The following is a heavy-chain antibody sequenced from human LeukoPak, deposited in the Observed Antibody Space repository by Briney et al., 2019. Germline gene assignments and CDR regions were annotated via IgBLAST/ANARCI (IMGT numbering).Heavy chain of an antibody. D-gene: IGHD5-24*01. J-gene: IGHJ3*02. V-gene: IGHV3-30*01. CDR1: GFTFSSYA. Sequence: GGSLRPSCAASGFTFSSYAIHWVRQAPGKGLEWVAVISYDVSNKYYADSVKGRFTISRDNSKNTLYLQMNSLRAEDTAVYYCARDKGWLQLRDAFDIWGQGTMVSVS. CDR3: ARDKGWLQLRDAFDI. CDR2: ISYDVSNK.